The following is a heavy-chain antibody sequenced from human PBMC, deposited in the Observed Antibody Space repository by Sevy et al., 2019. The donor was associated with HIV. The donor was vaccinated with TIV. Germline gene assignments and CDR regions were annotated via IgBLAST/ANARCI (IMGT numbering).Heavy chain of an antibody. Sequence: GGSLRLSCAASVFTFSTYWMHWVRQAPGKGLVWVSRINSDGNYRSYVESVEGRFTISRDNAQNTLFLQMSSLRVEDTAVYYCARESRGSLEGFDIWGQGTMVTVSS. CDR2: INSDGNYR. J-gene: IGHJ3*02. CDR3: ARESRGSLEGFDI. D-gene: IGHD1-26*01. V-gene: IGHV3-74*01. CDR1: VFTFSTYW.